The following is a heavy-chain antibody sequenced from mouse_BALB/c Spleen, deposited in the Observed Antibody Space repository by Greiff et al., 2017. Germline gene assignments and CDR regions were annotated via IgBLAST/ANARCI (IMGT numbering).Heavy chain of an antibody. V-gene: IGHV7-3*02. D-gene: IGHD1-1*01. CDR1: GFTFTDYY. CDR3: ARDHYYGSGDYFDY. Sequence: EVKLMESGGGLVQPGGSLRLSCATSGFTFTDYYMSWVRQPPGKALAWLGFIRNKANGYTTEYSASVKGRFTISRDNYQSILYLQMNTLRAEDSATYYCARDHYYGSGDYFDYWGQGTTLTVSS. J-gene: IGHJ2*01. CDR2: IRNKANGYTT.